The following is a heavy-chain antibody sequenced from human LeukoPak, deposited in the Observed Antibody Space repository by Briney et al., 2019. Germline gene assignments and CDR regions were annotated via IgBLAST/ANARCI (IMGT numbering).Heavy chain of an antibody. V-gene: IGHV1-8*01. CDR2: MNPNGIAA. D-gene: IGHD2-2*01. Sequence: GASVKVSCKASGYPFSIYDVNWVRQAAGQGLEWPGWMNPNGIAAGYSQKFQDRVTLTMDTSTSTAYLELSSLRSEDTAVYYCARGRLSTLWGQGTLVTVSS. J-gene: IGHJ4*02. CDR1: GYPFSIYD. CDR3: ARGRLSTL.